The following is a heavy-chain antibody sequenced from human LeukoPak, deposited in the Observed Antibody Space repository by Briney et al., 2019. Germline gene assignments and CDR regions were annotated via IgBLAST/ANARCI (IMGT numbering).Heavy chain of an antibody. D-gene: IGHD3-9*01. CDR2: INPNSGGT. Sequence: ASVKVSCKASGYTFTGYYMHWVRQAPGQGLEWMGWINPNSGGTNYAQKFQGWVTMTRDTSISTAYMELSRLRSDDTAVYYCARSRYFDWLSPFDYWGQGTLVTVSS. J-gene: IGHJ4*02. CDR1: GYTFTGYY. CDR3: ARSRYFDWLSPFDY. V-gene: IGHV1-2*04.